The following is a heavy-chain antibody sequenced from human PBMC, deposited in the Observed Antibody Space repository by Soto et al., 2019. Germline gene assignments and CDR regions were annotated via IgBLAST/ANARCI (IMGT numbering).Heavy chain of an antibody. V-gene: IGHV3-23*01. CDR3: ANLPYYDFWSGYPNFDY. D-gene: IGHD3-3*01. CDR1: GFTFSSYA. J-gene: IGHJ4*02. CDR2: ISGSGGST. Sequence: GGSLRLSCAASGFTFSSYAMSWVRQAPGKGLEWVSAISGSGGSTYYADSVKGRFTISRDNSKNTLYLQMNSLRAEDTAVYYCANLPYYDFWSGYPNFDYWGQGTLVTVSS.